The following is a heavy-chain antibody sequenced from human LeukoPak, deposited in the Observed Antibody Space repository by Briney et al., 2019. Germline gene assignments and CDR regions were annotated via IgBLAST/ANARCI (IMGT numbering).Heavy chain of an antibody. CDR1: GGSISSSSYY. V-gene: IGHV4-39*07. J-gene: IGHJ5*02. CDR2: IYYSGST. Sequence: SETLSLTCTVSGGSISSSSYYWGWIRQPPGKGLEWIGSIYYSGSTYYNPSLKSRVTISVDTSKNQFSLKLSSVTAADTAVYYCARGYGARRGIWWFDPWGQGTLVTVSS. CDR3: ARGYGARRGIWWFDP. D-gene: IGHD6-6*01.